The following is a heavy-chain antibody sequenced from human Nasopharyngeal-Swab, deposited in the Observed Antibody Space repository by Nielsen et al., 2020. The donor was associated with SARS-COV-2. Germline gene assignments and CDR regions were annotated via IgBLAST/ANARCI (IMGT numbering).Heavy chain of an antibody. D-gene: IGHD6-19*01. CDR3: ASVDSSGWYYFDY. CDR2: IYYSGST. Sequence: SETLSPTCIVSGGSISSYYWSWIRQSPGKGLEWIGFIYYSGSTSFNPSLKSRVTISLDTSKNQFSLKLSSVTAADTAVYYCASVDSSGWYYFDYWGQGTLVTVSS. V-gene: IGHV4-59*01. J-gene: IGHJ4*02. CDR1: GGSISSYY.